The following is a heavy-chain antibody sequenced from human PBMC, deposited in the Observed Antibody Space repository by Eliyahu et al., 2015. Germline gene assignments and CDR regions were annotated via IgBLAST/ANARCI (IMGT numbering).Heavy chain of an antibody. CDR2: IRYDGSNK. D-gene: IGHD3-9*01. Sequence: QVQLVESGGGVVQPGGSLRLSCAASGFTFSSXGXXWVRQAPGKGLEWGAFIRYDGSNKYYADSVKGRFTISRDNSKNTLYLQMNSLRAEDTAVYYCAKANGGILTGSLKADYGMDVWGQGTTVTVSS. CDR3: AKANGGILTGSLKADYGMDV. J-gene: IGHJ6*02. CDR1: GFTFSSXG. V-gene: IGHV3-30*02.